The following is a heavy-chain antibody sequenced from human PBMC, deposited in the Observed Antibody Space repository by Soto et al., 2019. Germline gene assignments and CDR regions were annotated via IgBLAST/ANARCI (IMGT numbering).Heavy chain of an antibody. D-gene: IGHD1-26*01. CDR2: IGRSGSPI. CDR3: ARDPGTVGSKDAFDI. J-gene: IGHJ3*02. Sequence: VVSLRLSCSSHVFFITNDEINWVRQAPVNGLEWVSYIGRSGSPIYYTDFVKVRFTISRDIAKNSLFLQMDSLRAEDTALYYCARDPGTVGSKDAFDIWGQGTMVTVSS. CDR1: VFFITNDE. V-gene: IGHV3-48*03.